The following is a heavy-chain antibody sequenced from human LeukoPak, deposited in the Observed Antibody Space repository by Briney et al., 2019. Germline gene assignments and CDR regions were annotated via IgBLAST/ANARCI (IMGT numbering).Heavy chain of an antibody. J-gene: IGHJ4*02. CDR1: GDSISSHY. CDR3: ARERLIAGATVFDY. CDR2: IYCSGSS. D-gene: IGHD1-26*01. V-gene: IGHV4-59*11. Sequence: SETLSLTCTVSGDSISSHYWSWIRQPPGKGLEWIGCIYCSGSSSYNPSLKSRVTISVDTSNTQFSLKLTSVTAADTAVYFCARERLIAGATVFDYWGQGTLVTGSS.